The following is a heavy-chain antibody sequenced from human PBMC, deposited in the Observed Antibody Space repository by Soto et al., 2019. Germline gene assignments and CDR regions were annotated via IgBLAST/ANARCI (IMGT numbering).Heavy chain of an antibody. CDR3: ARGLGGADDY. Sequence: EVQLVESGGGLVQPGGSLRLSCAASGFTFSSYWMHWVRQAPGKGLVWVSRINTDGSPTNYADSVKGRFTISRDNAKNTLYLQMNSLSPDDTAVYYCARGLGGADDYWGQGTLVTVSS. CDR2: INTDGSPT. J-gene: IGHJ4*02. V-gene: IGHV3-74*01. CDR1: GFTFSSYW. D-gene: IGHD3-16*01.